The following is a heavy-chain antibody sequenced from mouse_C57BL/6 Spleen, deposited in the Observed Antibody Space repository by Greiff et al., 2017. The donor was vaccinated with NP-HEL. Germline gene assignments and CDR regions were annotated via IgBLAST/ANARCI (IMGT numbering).Heavy chain of an antibody. CDR1: GYTFTSYW. J-gene: IGHJ4*01. CDR2: IHPNSGST. V-gene: IGHV1-64*01. CDR3: ARWGGYAMDY. Sequence: QVQLQQSGAELVKPGASVKLSCKASGYTFTSYWMHWVKQRPGQGLEWIGMIHPNSGSTNYNEKVKSKATLTVDKSSSTAYMQLSSLTSEDSAVDYCARWGGYAMDYWGQGTSVTVSS.